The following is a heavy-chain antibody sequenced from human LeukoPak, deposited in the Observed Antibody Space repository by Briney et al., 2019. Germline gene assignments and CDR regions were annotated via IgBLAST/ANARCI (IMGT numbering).Heavy chain of an antibody. Sequence: ASVKVSCKASGYTFTSYAMNWVRQAPGQGLEWMGWMNTKTGNPTYAQDFTGRFVFSLDTSVSTAYLEISSLKAEDTAVYYCARYVSGSYPMWGQGTLVTVSS. CDR2: MNTKTGNP. V-gene: IGHV7-4-1*02. CDR1: GYTFTSYA. J-gene: IGHJ4*02. D-gene: IGHD1-26*01. CDR3: ARYVSGSYPM.